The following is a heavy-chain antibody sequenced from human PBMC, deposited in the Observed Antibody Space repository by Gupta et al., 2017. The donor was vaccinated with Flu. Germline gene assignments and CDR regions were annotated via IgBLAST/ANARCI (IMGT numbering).Heavy chain of an antibody. Sequence: EVQLVESGGGLVKPGGSLRLSCAASGFTFSTYTMIWVRQAPGRGLEWVSSISSSSSSIYYADSVKGRFIISRDNAKKSLYLQMDSLRVEDTAVYYCAREVRRNWFDPWGQGTLVTVSS. V-gene: IGHV3-21*01. CDR1: GFTFSTYT. CDR3: AREVRRNWFDP. J-gene: IGHJ5*02. CDR2: ISSSSSSI.